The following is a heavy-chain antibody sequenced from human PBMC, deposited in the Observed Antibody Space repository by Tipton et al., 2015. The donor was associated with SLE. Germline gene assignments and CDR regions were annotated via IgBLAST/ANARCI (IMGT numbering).Heavy chain of an antibody. D-gene: IGHD5-12*01. CDR3: AREDEGYDTYYYYYGMDV. Sequence: TLSLTCTVSGGSISSSSYYWSWIRQPAGKGLEWIGRIYTSGSTNYNPSLKSRVTMSVDTSKNQFSLKLSSVTAADTAVYYCAREDEGYDTYYYYYGMDVWGQGTTVTVSS. CDR2: IYTSGST. J-gene: IGHJ6*02. CDR1: GGSISSSSYY. V-gene: IGHV4-61*02.